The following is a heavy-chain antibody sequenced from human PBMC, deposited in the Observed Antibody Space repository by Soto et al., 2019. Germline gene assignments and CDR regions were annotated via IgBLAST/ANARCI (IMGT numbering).Heavy chain of an antibody. J-gene: IGHJ6*02. D-gene: IGHD3-16*02. Sequence: ASVKVSCKVSGYTLTELSMHWVRQAPGKGLEWMGGFDPEDGETIYAQKFQGRVTMTEDTSTDTAYMELSSLRSEDTAVYYCATVGELSLDYYYYYGMDVWGQGTTVTVSS. CDR3: ATVGELSLDYYYYYGMDV. CDR1: GYTLTELS. V-gene: IGHV1-24*01. CDR2: FDPEDGET.